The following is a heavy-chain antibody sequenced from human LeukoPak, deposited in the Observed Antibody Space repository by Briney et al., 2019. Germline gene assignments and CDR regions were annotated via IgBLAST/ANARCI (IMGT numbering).Heavy chain of an antibody. Sequence: PGGPLRLSCAASGFTFSSYWMHWVRQAPGKGLVWVSRINSDGSSTSYADSVKGRFTISRDNAKNTLYLQMNSLRAEDTAVYYCARGGGYLSPIDYWGQGTLVTVSS. D-gene: IGHD5-12*01. J-gene: IGHJ4*02. V-gene: IGHV3-74*01. CDR1: GFTFSSYW. CDR3: ARGGGYLSPIDY. CDR2: INSDGSST.